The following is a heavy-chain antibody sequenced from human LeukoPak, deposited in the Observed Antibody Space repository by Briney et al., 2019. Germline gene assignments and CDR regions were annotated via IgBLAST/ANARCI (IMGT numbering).Heavy chain of an antibody. D-gene: IGHD6-6*01. CDR2: IRYDGSNK. CDR3: ARDIAYSSSYVFDY. V-gene: IGHV3-30*02. CDR1: GFTFSSYG. J-gene: IGHJ4*02. Sequence: GGSLRLSCAASGFTFSSYGMHWVRQAPGKGLEWVAFIRYDGSNKYYADSVKGRFTISRDNSKNTLYLQMNSLRAEETAVYYCARDIAYSSSYVFDYWGQGTLVTVSS.